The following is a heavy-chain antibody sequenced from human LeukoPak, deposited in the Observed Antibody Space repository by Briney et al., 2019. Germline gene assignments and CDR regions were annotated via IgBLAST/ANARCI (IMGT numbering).Heavy chain of an antibody. V-gene: IGHV3-30*18. D-gene: IGHD6-6*01. J-gene: IGHJ4*02. CDR3: AKEEGSSSAMDY. CDR2: ISYDGSNK. CDR1: GFTFSSYG. Sequence: GGSLRLSCAASGFTFSSYGMHWVRQAPGKGLEWAAVISYDGSNKYYADSVKGRFTISRDNSKNTLYLQMNSLRAEDTAVYYCAKEEGSSSAMDYWGQGTLVTVSS.